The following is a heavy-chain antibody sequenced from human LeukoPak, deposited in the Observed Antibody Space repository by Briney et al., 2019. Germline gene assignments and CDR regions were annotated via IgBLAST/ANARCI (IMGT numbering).Heavy chain of an antibody. V-gene: IGHV4-59*01. CDR1: GGSINNYY. D-gene: IGHD1-26*01. CDR2: IYYSGTT. J-gene: IGHJ1*01. Sequence: SETLSLTCTVSGGSINNYYWSWIRQPPGKGLEWIGYIYYSGTTKYNPSLSSRVTISVDTSKNQFSLNLTSVTAADTAVYYCAREGIRGSHDTDWGQGTLVIVSS. CDR3: AREGIRGSHDTD.